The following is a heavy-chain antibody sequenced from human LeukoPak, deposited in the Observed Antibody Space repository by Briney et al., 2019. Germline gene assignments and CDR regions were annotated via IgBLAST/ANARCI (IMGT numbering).Heavy chain of an antibody. J-gene: IGHJ4*02. CDR3: ARDLHDYSNYGLSY. V-gene: IGHV3-48*03. Sequence: PGGSLRLSCAASGFTFSSYEMNWVRQAPGKGLEWVSYISSSGSTIYYADSVKGRFTISRDNAKNSLYLQMNSLRAEDTAVYYCARDLHDYSNYGLSYWGQGTLVTVSS. D-gene: IGHD4-11*01. CDR2: ISSSGSTI. CDR1: GFTFSSYE.